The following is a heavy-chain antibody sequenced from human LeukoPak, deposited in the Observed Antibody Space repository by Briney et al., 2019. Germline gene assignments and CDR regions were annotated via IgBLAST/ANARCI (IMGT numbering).Heavy chain of an antibody. Sequence: SETLSLTCAVSGGSISSSNWWNLVRQPPGKGLEWIGEIYHSGSTNYNPSLKSRITISVDKSKNQFSLRLSSVTAADTAVYYCARGIAVADYYYYYGMDVWGQGATVTVSS. J-gene: IGHJ6*02. CDR1: GGSISSSNW. CDR2: IYHSGST. V-gene: IGHV4-4*02. D-gene: IGHD6-19*01. CDR3: ARGIAVADYYYYYGMDV.